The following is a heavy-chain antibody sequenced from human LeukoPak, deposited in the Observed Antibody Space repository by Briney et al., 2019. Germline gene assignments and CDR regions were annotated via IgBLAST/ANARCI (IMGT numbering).Heavy chain of an antibody. Sequence: PGGSLRLSCAASGFTYDDYAMHWVRQAPGKGLEWVAVISWNSCSIDYADSVKGRFTISRDNAKNSLYLQMNSLRAEDTALYYCSKGSGIRWSLYYYYYMVVWGKGTTVSISS. CDR3: SKGSGIRWSLYYYYYMVV. CDR2: ISWNSCSI. V-gene: IGHV3-9*01. CDR1: GFTYDDYA. D-gene: IGHD2-21*02. J-gene: IGHJ6*03.